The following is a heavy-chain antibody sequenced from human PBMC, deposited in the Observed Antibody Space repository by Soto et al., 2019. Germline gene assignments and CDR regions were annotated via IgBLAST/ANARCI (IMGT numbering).Heavy chain of an antibody. CDR2: LVVGTGNT. V-gene: IGHV1-58*01. CDR1: GFTFRSSA. J-gene: IGHJ6*02. Sequence: ASVKVSCKTSGFTFRSSAVQWVRQARGQRLEWVGWLVVGTGNTNYAQKFQQRVTISSDRSTNTVSMELSSLTSEDTAVYYCATGAYCSGGSCSDYYYYYYGMDLWGQGTTVTVSS. CDR3: ATGAYCSGGSCSDYYYYYYGMDL. D-gene: IGHD2-15*01.